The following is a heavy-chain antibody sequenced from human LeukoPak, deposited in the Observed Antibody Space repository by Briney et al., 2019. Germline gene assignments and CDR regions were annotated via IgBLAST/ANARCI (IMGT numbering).Heavy chain of an antibody. CDR1: GYTFTGYY. V-gene: IGHV1-2*02. CDR2: INPNSGGA. Sequence: ASVKVSCKASGYTFTGYYMHWVRQATGQGLEWMGWINPNSGGAGYAQRFQGRVTMTRDTTISTAYMELSRLRSDDTAVYYCARENGDYALDYWGQGTLVTVSS. D-gene: IGHD4-17*01. J-gene: IGHJ4*02. CDR3: ARENGDYALDY.